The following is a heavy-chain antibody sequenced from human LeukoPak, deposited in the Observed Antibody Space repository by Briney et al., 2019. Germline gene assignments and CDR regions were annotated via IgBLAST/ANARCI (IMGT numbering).Heavy chain of an antibody. J-gene: IGHJ5*02. CDR3: ARGRYDFWSGYNWFYP. CDR1: GGSFSGYY. Sequence: SETLSLTCAVYGGSFSGYYWSWIRQPPGKGLEWIGEINHSGSTNYNPSLKSRVTISVDTSKNQFSLKLSSVTAADTAVYYCARGRYDFWSGYNWFYPWGQGTLVTVSS. V-gene: IGHV4-34*01. D-gene: IGHD3-3*01. CDR2: INHSGST.